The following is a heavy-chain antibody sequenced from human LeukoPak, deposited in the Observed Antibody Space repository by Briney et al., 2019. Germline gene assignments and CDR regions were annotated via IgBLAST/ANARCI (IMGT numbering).Heavy chain of an antibody. CDR2: IWYGGSNK. V-gene: IGHV3-30*02. J-gene: IGHJ4*02. D-gene: IGHD2-2*01. CDR1: GFTFSSYG. CDR3: AKDLRIGFCSSTSCYSSGLDY. Sequence: PGGSLRLSCAASGFTFSSYGMHWVRQAPGKGLEWVAVIWYGGSNKYYADSVKGRFTISRDNSKNTLYLQMNSLRAEDTAVYYCAKDLRIGFCSSTSCYSSGLDYWGQGTLVTVSS.